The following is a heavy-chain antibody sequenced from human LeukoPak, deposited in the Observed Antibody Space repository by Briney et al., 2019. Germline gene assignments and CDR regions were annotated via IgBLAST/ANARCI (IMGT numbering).Heavy chain of an antibody. CDR1: GGTFSSYA. CDR3: ASPYSSSSGYYYGMDV. V-gene: IGHV1-69*13. CDR2: IIPIFGTA. D-gene: IGHD6-6*01. Sequence: ASVKVSCKASGGTFSSYAISWVRQAPGQGLEWMGGIIPIFGTANYAQKFQGRVTITADESTSTAYMELSSLRSEDTAVYYCASPYSSSSGYYYGMDVWGQGTTVTVSS. J-gene: IGHJ6*02.